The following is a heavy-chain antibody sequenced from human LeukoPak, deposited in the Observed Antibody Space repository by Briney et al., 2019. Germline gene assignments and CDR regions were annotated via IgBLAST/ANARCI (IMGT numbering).Heavy chain of an antibody. J-gene: IGHJ4*02. D-gene: IGHD3-10*01. V-gene: IGHV3-74*01. Sequence: PGGSLRLSCAASGFTFINYWMLWFRQAPGKGLVLVSRIASDGGSTKYADSVNGRFTISIDNAKNTLYLQMDSLRAEDTAVYYCVRDSTYGVDYWGQGTLVTVSS. CDR1: GFTFINYW. CDR2: IASDGGST. CDR3: VRDSTYGVDY.